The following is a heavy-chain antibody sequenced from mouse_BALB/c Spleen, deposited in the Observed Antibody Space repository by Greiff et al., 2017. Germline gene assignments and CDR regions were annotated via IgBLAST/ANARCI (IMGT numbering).Heavy chain of an antibody. Sequence: EVQGVESGGGLVQPGGSLKLSCAASGFTFSSYGMSWVRQTPDKRLELVATINSNGGSTYYPDSVKGRFTISRDNAKNTLYLQMSSLKSEDTAMYYCARDGSYYYGSSCFAYWGQGTLVTVSA. D-gene: IGHD1-1*01. J-gene: IGHJ3*01. CDR1: GFTFSSYG. CDR2: INSNGGST. V-gene: IGHV5-6-3*01. CDR3: ARDGSYYYGSSCFAY.